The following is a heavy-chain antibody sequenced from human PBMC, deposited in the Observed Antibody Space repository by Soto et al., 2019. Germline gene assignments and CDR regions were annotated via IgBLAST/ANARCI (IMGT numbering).Heavy chain of an antibody. J-gene: IGHJ4*02. CDR3: ARGTGYSSG. V-gene: IGHV4-34*01. Sequence: SETLSLTCADYGGSFSGYYWSWIRQPPGKGLEWIGEINHSGSTNYNPSLKSRVTISVDTSKNQFSLKLSSVTAADTAVYYCARGTGYSSGWGQGTLVTVSS. CDR2: INHSGST. D-gene: IGHD6-19*01. CDR1: GGSFSGYY.